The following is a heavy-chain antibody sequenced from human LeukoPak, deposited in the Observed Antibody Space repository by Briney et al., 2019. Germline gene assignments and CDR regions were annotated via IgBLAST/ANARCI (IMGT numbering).Heavy chain of an antibody. D-gene: IGHD4-23*01. CDR2: MNTNRSNT. CDR1: GFAFTGHD. V-gene: IGHV1-8*01. Sequence: ASVKVSWKDSGFAFTGHDINWERQAAGQGLEWMGMMNTNRSNTGYAQKFQGRVTMTRNTSISTAYMELSSLRSEDTAVCYCARGFYGGNRLFDYWGQGTLVTVSS. CDR3: ARGFYGGNRLFDY. J-gene: IGHJ4*02.